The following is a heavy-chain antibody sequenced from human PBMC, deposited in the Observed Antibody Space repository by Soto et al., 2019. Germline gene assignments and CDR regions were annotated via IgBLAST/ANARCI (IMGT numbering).Heavy chain of an antibody. D-gene: IGHD2-21*01. CDR2: ISSSSTYM. Sequence: GGSLRLSCAASGFTFSTYNMNWVRQSPGKGLEWVSSISSSSTYMFYADSVKGRFTTSRDNAQNSLYLEMNSLRAEDTAVYYCARDLVFGGQGTLVTVSS. CDR1: GFTFSTYN. V-gene: IGHV3-21*01. J-gene: IGHJ4*02. CDR3: ARDLVF.